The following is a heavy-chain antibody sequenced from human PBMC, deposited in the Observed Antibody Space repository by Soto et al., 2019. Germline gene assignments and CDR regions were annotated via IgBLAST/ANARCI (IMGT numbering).Heavy chain of an antibody. D-gene: IGHD6-19*01. Sequence: QVQLVQSGAEVRKPGSSVKVSCKASGGTFSSYAISWVRQAPGQGLEWMGGIIPFFGTTNYAQKFQGRVTISADTSTTTVHMELSSLRSEDTAVYYCARDSGIAVAGTPHFHNGWDVWGQGTTVTVSS. CDR2: IIPFFGTT. CDR3: ARDSGIAVAGTPHFHNGWDV. V-gene: IGHV1-69*06. J-gene: IGHJ6*02. CDR1: GGTFSSYA.